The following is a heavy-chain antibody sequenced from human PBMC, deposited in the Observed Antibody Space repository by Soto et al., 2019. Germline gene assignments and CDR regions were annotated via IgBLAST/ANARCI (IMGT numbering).Heavy chain of an antibody. V-gene: IGHV5-51*01. CDR2: IYPGDSDT. CDR1: GYSFTSYW. J-gene: IGHJ4*02. D-gene: IGHD6-19*01. Sequence: GESLKISCKGSGYSFTSYWIGWVRQMPGKGLEWMGIIYPGDSDTRYSPSFQGQVTISADKSISTAYLQWNTLRAEDTAVYYCAIAVAGPTAIAYWGQGNQVTVSS. CDR3: AIAVAGPTAIAY.